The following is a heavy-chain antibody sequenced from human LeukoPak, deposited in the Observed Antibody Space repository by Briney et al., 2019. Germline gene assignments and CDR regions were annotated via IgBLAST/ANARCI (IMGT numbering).Heavy chain of an antibody. CDR1: GFTFSSYW. V-gene: IGHV3-7*01. CDR2: IKQDGSEK. D-gene: IGHD6-13*01. J-gene: IGHJ4*02. CDR3: ARCGGAGSSCPY. Sequence: GGSLRLSCAASGFTFSSYWMSWVRQAPGKGLEWVASIKQDGSEKYYVDSVKGRFTISRDNAKNSLYLQMNSLRAEDTAVYYCARCGGAGSSCPYWGQGTLVTVYS.